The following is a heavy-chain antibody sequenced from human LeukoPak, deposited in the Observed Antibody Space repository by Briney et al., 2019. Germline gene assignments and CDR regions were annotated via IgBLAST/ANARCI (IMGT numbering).Heavy chain of an antibody. Sequence: GASVTVSCKASGYTFTSYGISWGRQAPGQGLEWMGWISAYNGNTNYAQKLQGRVTMTTDTSTSTAYMELSSLRSEDTAVYYCARADNWNYGGDWFDPWGQGTLVTVSS. V-gene: IGHV1-18*01. J-gene: IGHJ5*02. D-gene: IGHD1-7*01. CDR3: ARADNWNYGGDWFDP. CDR2: ISAYNGNT. CDR1: GYTFTSYG.